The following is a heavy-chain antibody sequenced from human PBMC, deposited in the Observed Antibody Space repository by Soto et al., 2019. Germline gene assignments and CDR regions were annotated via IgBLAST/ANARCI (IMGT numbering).Heavy chain of an antibody. CDR2: ISGSGGNT. Sequence: GGSLRLSCAVSGFSSSSYAMAWVRQAPGKGLEWVSAISGSGGNTYYADSAKGRFTISRDNSKNTLYLQMNSLRAEDTAVYYCARDPSYDFWSEFVYWGQGILVTVSS. CDR3: ARDPSYDFWSEFVY. D-gene: IGHD3-3*01. V-gene: IGHV3-23*01. J-gene: IGHJ4*02. CDR1: GFSSSSYA.